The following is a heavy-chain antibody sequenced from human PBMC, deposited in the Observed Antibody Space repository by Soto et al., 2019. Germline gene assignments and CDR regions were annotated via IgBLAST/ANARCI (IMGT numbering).Heavy chain of an antibody. J-gene: IGHJ4*02. CDR3: AREGLSRITMVRAKNYYFDY. CDR2: IWYDGSNK. Sequence: GGSLRLSCAASGFTFSSYGMHWVRQAPGKGLEWVAVIWYDGSNKYYADSVKGRFTISRDNSKNTLYLQMNSLRAEDTAVYYCAREGLSRITMVRAKNYYFDYWGQGTLVTVSS. D-gene: IGHD3-10*01. V-gene: IGHV3-33*01. CDR1: GFTFSSYG.